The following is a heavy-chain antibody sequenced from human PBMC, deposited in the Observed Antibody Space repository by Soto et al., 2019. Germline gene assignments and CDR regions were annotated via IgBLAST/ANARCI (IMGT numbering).Heavy chain of an antibody. CDR2: VSPTSGTT. D-gene: IGHD3-16*01. Sequence: AGSLRPSCAASGLTFSNYAMSWVRQPPGKGLEWVSLVSPTSGTTYYTDSVKGRFTISRDNSRNTVYLQMNSLRADGTVVCYCAKASLAGGFDYWGQGTMVTVSS. CDR3: AKASLAGGFDY. J-gene: IGHJ4*02. CDR1: GLTFSNYA. V-gene: IGHV3-23*01.